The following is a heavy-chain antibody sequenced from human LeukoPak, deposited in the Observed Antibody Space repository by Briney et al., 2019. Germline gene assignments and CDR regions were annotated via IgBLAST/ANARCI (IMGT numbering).Heavy chain of an antibody. D-gene: IGHD4-11*01. CDR1: GSTLSTRGMR. CDR2: MDWDDDK. Sequence: SGPALVKPTETLTLTCTLSGSTLSTRGMRVSWIRQPPGKALEWLARMDWDDDKFYSPSLKTRLTISKDTSKNQVVLTMTNMDPVDTATYYCARNREYSFALHYWGQGTLVTVSS. J-gene: IGHJ4*02. V-gene: IGHV2-70*04. CDR3: ARNREYSFALHY.